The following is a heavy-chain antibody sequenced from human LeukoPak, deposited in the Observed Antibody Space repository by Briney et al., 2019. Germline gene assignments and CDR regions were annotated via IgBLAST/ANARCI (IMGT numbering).Heavy chain of an antibody. CDR2: IWFDESNK. Sequence: GGSLRLSCAASGFSFSSYGMHWVRQDPGKGLEWVAVIWFDESNKYYADSVKGRFTISRDNSKNTLYLQMNSLRAEDTAVYYCARDKGYSYDYVDYWGQGTLVTVSS. V-gene: IGHV3-33*01. CDR1: GFSFSSYG. D-gene: IGHD5-18*01. J-gene: IGHJ4*02. CDR3: ARDKGYSYDYVDY.